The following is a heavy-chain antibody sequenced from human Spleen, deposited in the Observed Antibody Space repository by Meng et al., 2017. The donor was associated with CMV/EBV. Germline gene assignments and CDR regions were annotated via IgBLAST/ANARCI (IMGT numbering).Heavy chain of an antibody. CDR3: AREVGSGWRYFDC. D-gene: IGHD6-25*01. Sequence: GGSLRLSCAASGFTFSSYSMNWVRQAPGKGLEWVSSISSSSMYMYYADSVRGRLTISRDNAQNSLSLLMSSLRVEDTAVYYCAREVGSGWRYFDCWGQGTLVTVSS. V-gene: IGHV3-21*01. J-gene: IGHJ4*02. CDR2: ISSSSMYM. CDR1: GFTFSSYS.